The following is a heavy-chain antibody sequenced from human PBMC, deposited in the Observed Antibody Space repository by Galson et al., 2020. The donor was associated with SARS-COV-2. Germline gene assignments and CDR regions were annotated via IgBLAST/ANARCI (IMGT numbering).Heavy chain of an antibody. J-gene: IGHJ4*02. Sequence: GGSLRLSCAASGFTFSSYAMHWVRQAPGKGLEWVAVISYDGSNKYYADSVKGRFTISRDNSKNTLYLQMNSLRAEDTAVYYCARDGNKGGNDTVEYWGQGTLVTVSS. D-gene: IGHD1-1*01. CDR1: GFTFSSYA. CDR3: ARDGNKGGNDTVEY. CDR2: ISYDGSNK. V-gene: IGHV3-30*04.